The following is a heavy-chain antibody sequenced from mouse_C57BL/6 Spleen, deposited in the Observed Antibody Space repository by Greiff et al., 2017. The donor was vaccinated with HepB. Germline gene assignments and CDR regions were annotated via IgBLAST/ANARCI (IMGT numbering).Heavy chain of an antibody. CDR1: GYAISSSW. Sequence: QVQLQQSGPELVKPGASVKISCKASGYAISSSWMNWVKQRPGKGLEWIGRIYPGDGDTNYNGKFKGKATLTADKSSSTAYMQLSSLTSEDSAVYFCARQGLHYAMDYWGQGTSVTVSS. V-gene: IGHV1-82*01. CDR2: IYPGDGDT. J-gene: IGHJ4*01. CDR3: ARQGLHYAMDY. D-gene: IGHD6-2*01.